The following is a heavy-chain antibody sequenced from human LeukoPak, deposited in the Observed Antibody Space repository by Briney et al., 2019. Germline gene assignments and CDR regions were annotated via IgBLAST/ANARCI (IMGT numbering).Heavy chain of an antibody. CDR1: GYTFTGYY. J-gene: IGHJ3*02. CDR2: INPNSGGT. V-gene: IGHV1-2*02. CDR3: ARDQDIVATILGHGNAFDI. Sequence: GASVKVSCKASGYTFTGYYMHWVRQAPGQGLEWMGWINPNSGGTNYAQKFQGRVTMTRDTSISTAYMELSRLRSDDTAVYYCARDQDIVATILGHGNAFDIWGQGTMVTVSS. D-gene: IGHD5-12*01.